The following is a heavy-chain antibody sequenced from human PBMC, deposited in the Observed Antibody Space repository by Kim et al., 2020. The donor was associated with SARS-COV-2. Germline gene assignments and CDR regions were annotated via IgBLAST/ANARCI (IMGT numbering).Heavy chain of an antibody. J-gene: IGHJ4*02. CDR2: ISGEGGST. Sequence: GGSLRLSCAASGFTFDDYAMHWVRQAQGRGLEWVSLISGEGGSTYYADSVKGRFTISRDNSKNSLYLQMNSLRTEDTALYYCAKDRYYYDSSGLVDYWGQGTLVTVSS. CDR3: AKDRYYYDSSGLVDY. CDR1: GFTFDDYA. D-gene: IGHD3-22*01. V-gene: IGHV3-43*02.